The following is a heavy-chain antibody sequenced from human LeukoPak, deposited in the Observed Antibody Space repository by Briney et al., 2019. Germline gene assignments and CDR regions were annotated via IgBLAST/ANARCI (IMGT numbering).Heavy chain of an antibody. CDR1: GYTLTELS. V-gene: IGHV1-24*01. J-gene: IGHJ4*02. CDR3: ARGHLLWFGESPGVDFDY. Sequence: GASVKVSCKVSGYTLTELSMHWVRQAPGKGLEWMGGFDPEDGETIYAQKFQGRVTMTRDTSTSTVYMELSSLRSEDTAVYYCARGHLLWFGESPGVDFDYWGQGTLVTVSS. D-gene: IGHD3-10*01. CDR2: FDPEDGET.